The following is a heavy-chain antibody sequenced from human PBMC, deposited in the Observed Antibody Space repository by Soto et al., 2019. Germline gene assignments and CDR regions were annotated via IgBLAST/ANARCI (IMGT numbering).Heavy chain of an antibody. J-gene: IGHJ6*03. D-gene: IGHD5-12*01. V-gene: IGHV4-34*01. CDR1: GGSFSAFY. CDR3: ARGYIVATIYYYHYMDV. CDR2: INHSGST. Sequence: SETLSLTCAVYGGSFSAFYWSWIRQPPGKGLEWIGEINHSGSTNHNPSLKSRVTISVDTSNNQFSLKLSSVTAADTAVYYCARGYIVATIYYYHYMDVRGKGTTVTVSS.